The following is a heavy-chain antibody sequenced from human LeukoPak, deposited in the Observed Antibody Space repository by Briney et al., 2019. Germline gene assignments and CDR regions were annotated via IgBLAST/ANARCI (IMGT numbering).Heavy chain of an antibody. J-gene: IGHJ4*02. Sequence: ASVKVSCKASGYTFTSYYIHWVRQAPGQGLEWMGAINPSDISTTYAQKFQGRVTMTRDTHTSTVYMQLTSLRSEDTAVYYCGRVNSGGYRLDYSGQGTLVTVSS. D-gene: IGHD2-15*01. V-gene: IGHV1-46*01. CDR3: GRVNSGGYRLDY. CDR1: GYTFTSYY. CDR2: INPSDIST.